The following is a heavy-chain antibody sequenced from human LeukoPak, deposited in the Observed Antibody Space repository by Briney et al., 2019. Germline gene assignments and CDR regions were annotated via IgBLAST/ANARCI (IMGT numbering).Heavy chain of an antibody. J-gene: IGHJ4*02. D-gene: IGHD6-13*01. V-gene: IGHV3-23*01. CDR2: ISGSGGNT. CDR3: ANLGAAAGTLDY. CDR1: GFTFSSYA. Sequence: GGSLRLSCAASGFTFSSYAMSWVRQAPGKGLEWVSAISGSGGNTYYADSVKGRFTISRDNSKNTLYLQMNSLRAEDTAVYYCANLGAAAGTLDYWGQGTLVTVSS.